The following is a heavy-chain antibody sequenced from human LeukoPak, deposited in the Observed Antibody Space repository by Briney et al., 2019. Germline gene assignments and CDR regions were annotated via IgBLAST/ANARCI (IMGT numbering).Heavy chain of an antibody. V-gene: IGHV4-59*01. CDR3: AGGGTYALV. D-gene: IGHD3-16*01. J-gene: IGHJ4*02. CDR2: ISYSGST. Sequence: SETLSLTCTVSGGSIRTYFWSWIRQPPGKGLEWIGYISYSGSTNYNPSLKSRVTISVDTSKNQFSLKLNSMTAADTAVYYCAGGGTYALVWGQGTLVTVSS. CDR1: GGSIRTYF.